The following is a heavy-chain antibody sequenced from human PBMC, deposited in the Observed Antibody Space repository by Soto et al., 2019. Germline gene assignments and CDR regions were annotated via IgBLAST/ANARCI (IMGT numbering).Heavy chain of an antibody. Sequence: QVQLQESGPGLVRPSETLSLTCTVSSDSISSYYWIWIRQSPGKGLERIGSTDYSGNTNYNPSLTSRATTSGATSKNQFPLKLSPVTSAATAVYYCARAVGDPLYNLDYWGQGTLVTVSS. CDR1: SDSISSYY. J-gene: IGHJ4*02. CDR2: TDYSGNT. CDR3: ARAVGDPLYNLDY. V-gene: IGHV4-59*08. D-gene: IGHD6-19*01.